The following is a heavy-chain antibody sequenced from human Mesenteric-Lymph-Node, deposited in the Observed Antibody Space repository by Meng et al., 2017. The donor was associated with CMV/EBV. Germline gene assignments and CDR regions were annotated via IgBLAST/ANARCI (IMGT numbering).Heavy chain of an antibody. CDR3: ARLDRSGWYVDY. D-gene: IGHD6-13*01. V-gene: IGHV3-72*01. CDR1: GFTFSSYS. J-gene: IGHJ4*02. Sequence: GESLKISCAASGFTFSSYSMNWVRQAPGRGLEWVGRSRNKVNSYTTEYVASVKGRFTISRDDSKNSLYLQMNSLKSEDTAVYYCARLDRSGWYVDYWGQGTLVTVSS. CDR2: SRNKVNSYTT.